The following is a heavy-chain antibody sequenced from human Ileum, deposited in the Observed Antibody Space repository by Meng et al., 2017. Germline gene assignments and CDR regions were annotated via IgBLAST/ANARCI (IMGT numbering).Heavy chain of an antibody. CDR1: GFTFSSYG. J-gene: IGHJ4*02. CDR3: ARGIGTHGRYYSDY. D-gene: IGHD3-9*01. Sequence: EVQLLESGGGFVQPGGSLRLSCTASGFTFSSYGMSWVRQAPGKGLEWVSGLSGNSNTYYAESVMGRFAISRDNSKNTLYLQINSLKAEDTAVYYCARGIGTHGRYYSDYWGQGTLVTVSS. V-gene: IGHV3-23*03. CDR2: LSGNSNT.